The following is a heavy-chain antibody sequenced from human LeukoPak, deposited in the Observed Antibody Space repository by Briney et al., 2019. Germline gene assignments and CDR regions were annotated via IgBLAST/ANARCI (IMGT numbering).Heavy chain of an antibody. J-gene: IGHJ5*02. D-gene: IGHD6-19*01. CDR1: GFTFSDAW. CDR2: ISGSGGST. V-gene: IGHV3-23*01. Sequence: GGSLRLSCAASGFTFSDAWMSWVRQAPGKGLEWVSAISGSGGSTYYADSVKGRFTIFRDNSKNTLYLQMNSLRAEDTAVYYCAKLAVAGTLGYNWFDPWGQGTLVTVFS. CDR3: AKLAVAGTLGYNWFDP.